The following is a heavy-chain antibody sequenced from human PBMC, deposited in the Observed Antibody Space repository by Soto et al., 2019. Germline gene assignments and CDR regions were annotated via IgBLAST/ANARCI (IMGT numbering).Heavy chain of an antibody. CDR2: VNPNTGLT. J-gene: IGHJ5*02. Sequence: QVQLVQSGSEVKKPGASVKVSCQASGYNFTALYMNWVRQATGQGLEWMAWVNPNTGLTRYAHKFQGMVTTTRDTSINTAFMELRGLTSDDTVVYYCTTLRLDPWGQGTLVTVSS. CDR3: TTLRLDP. V-gene: IGHV1-2*02. D-gene: IGHD3-9*01. CDR1: GYNFTALY.